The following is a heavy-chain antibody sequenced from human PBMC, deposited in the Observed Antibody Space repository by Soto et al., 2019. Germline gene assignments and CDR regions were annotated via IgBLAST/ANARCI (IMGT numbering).Heavy chain of an antibody. CDR2: INAGNGNT. J-gene: IGHJ4*02. Sequence: QVQLVQSGAEVKKPGASVKVSCKASGYTFTSYAMHWVRQPPGQRLEWMGWINAGNGNTKYSQKFQGRVTITRDTSASTAYMELSSLRSEDTAVYYCAREGLNYWGQGTLVTVSS. CDR3: AREGLNY. CDR1: GYTFTSYA. V-gene: IGHV1-3*01.